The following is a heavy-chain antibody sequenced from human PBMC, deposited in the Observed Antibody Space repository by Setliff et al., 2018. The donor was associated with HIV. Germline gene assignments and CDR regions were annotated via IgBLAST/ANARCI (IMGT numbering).Heavy chain of an antibody. D-gene: IGHD3-22*01. V-gene: IGHV1-46*01. Sequence: GASVKVSCKASGYTFTSYYMHWVRQAPGQGLEWMGIINPSSGSTGYTQMFRGRVTMTRDTSTSTVYMELSGLRSEDTAVYYCAKDMNRGGYSDSSPHDFWGQGTLVTVSS. J-gene: IGHJ4*02. CDR2: INPSSGST. CDR3: AKDMNRGGYSDSSPHDF. CDR1: GYTFTSYY.